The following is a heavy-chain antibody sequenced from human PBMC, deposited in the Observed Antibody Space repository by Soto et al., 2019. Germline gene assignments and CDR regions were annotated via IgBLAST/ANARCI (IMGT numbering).Heavy chain of an antibody. J-gene: IGHJ4*02. V-gene: IGHV3-13*04. CDR1: GFTFSNYD. CDR2: IGTAGDT. CDR3: TRGAQGFDY. Sequence: EVQLVESGGGLVQPGGSLRLSCAASGFTFSNYDMEWVRQAAAKGLEWVSGIGTAGDTYYAGSVKGRFTMSRENAKNSVYLQMNSLSAGDTAVYYCTRGAQGFDYWGQGTLVTVSS.